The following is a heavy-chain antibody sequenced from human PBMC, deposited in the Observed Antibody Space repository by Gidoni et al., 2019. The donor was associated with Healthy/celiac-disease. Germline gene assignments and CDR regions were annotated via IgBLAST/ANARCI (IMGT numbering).Heavy chain of an antibody. Sequence: QVQLQQWGAGLLKPSETLSLTCAVYGGSFSGYYWSWIRQPPGKGLEWIGEINHSGSTNYNPSLKSRVTISVDTSKNQFSLKLSSVTAADTAVYYCARGVGYSSFNWFDPWGQGTLVTVSS. D-gene: IGHD6-19*01. CDR3: ARGVGYSSFNWFDP. V-gene: IGHV4-34*01. J-gene: IGHJ5*02. CDR2: INHSGST. CDR1: GGSFSGYY.